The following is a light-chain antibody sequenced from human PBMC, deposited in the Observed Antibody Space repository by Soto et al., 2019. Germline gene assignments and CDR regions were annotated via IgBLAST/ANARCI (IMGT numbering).Light chain of an antibody. CDR1: QSVSSN. CDR2: GAS. V-gene: IGKV3-15*01. Sequence: EIVMTQSPATLSVSPGERATLSCRASQSVSSNLAWYRQQPGQAPRVLIYGASTRATGFPARFSGSGSGTEFTPTISSLQSEDFAVYYCQQYNNWPLTFGGGTKV. J-gene: IGKJ4*01. CDR3: QQYNNWPLT.